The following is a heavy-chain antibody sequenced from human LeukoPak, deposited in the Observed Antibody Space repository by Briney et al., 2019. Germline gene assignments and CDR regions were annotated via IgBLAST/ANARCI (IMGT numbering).Heavy chain of an antibody. CDR2: IYYSGST. V-gene: IGHV4-59*08. J-gene: IGHJ6*02. Sequence: SETLSLTCTVSGGSISSYYWSWIRQPPGKGLEWIGYIYYSGSTNYNPSLKSRVTISVDTSENQFSLKLSSVTAADTAVYDCARLGAATAINGMDVWGQGTTVTVSS. CDR3: ARLGAATAINGMDV. D-gene: IGHD2-21*02. CDR1: GGSISSYY.